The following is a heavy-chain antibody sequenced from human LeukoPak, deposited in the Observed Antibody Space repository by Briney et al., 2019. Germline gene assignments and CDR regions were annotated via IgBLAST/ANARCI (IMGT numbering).Heavy chain of an antibody. Sequence: SETLSLTCTVSGGSISSHYWSWIRQPPGKGLEWIGYIYYSGSTNYNPSLKSRVTMSVDTSKNQFSLKLSSVTAADTAVYYCASRDGHKSLNSWGQGTLVTVSS. CDR3: ASRDGHKSLNS. CDR1: GGSISSHY. J-gene: IGHJ4*02. V-gene: IGHV4-59*08. D-gene: IGHD5-24*01. CDR2: IYYSGST.